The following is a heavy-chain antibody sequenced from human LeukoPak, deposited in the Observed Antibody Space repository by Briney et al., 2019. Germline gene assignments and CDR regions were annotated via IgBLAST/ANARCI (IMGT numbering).Heavy chain of an antibody. Sequence: GGSLRLSCAASGFTFSNAWMSWVRQAPGKGLEWVGRIKSKTDAGTTDYAAPVKGRFTISRDDSKNTLYLEMNSLRADDTAIYHCVRDKTGWDDYWGQGTLVTVSS. D-gene: IGHD7-27*01. CDR2: IKSKTDAGTT. J-gene: IGHJ4*02. CDR1: GFTFSNAW. V-gene: IGHV3-15*05. CDR3: VRDKTGWDDY.